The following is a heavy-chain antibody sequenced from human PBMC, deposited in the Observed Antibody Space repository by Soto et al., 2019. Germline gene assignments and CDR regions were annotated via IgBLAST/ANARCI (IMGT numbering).Heavy chain of an antibody. CDR2: INLNSADT. CDR1: GHTFTDSP. D-gene: IGHD5-12*01. CDR3: ARDLGGYDLYGPDS. J-gene: IGHJ4*02. V-gene: IGHV1-2*02. Sequence: QVQLVQSGAEVKEPGASVKVSCKASGHTFTDSPMHWGRQAPGQGLEWMGWINLNSADTNYAQKFQCRVTRTWDTSIKTAYMQLSRLKSDDTAMFFCARDLGGYDLYGPDSWGQGTLVTVSS.